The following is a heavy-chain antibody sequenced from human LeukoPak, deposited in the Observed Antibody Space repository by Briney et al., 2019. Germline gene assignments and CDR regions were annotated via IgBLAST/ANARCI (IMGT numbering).Heavy chain of an antibody. Sequence: SETLSLTCAVSGGSISSTNWWSWVRQPPGKGLAWIGEIYHSGSTNYNPSLKSRVTISVDKSKNQFSLKLSSVTAADTAVYYCARVYSSGTNWFDPWGQGTLVTVSS. CDR3: ARVYSSGTNWFDP. J-gene: IGHJ5*02. V-gene: IGHV4-4*02. CDR1: GGSISSTNW. D-gene: IGHD6-19*01. CDR2: IYHSGST.